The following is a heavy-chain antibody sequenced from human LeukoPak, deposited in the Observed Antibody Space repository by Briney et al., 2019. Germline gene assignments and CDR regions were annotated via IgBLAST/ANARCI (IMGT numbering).Heavy chain of an antibody. J-gene: IGHJ6*03. CDR2: IYSGGST. D-gene: IGHD6-6*01. CDR3: AKDGPPDQSSIAARYMDV. V-gene: IGHV3-53*01. CDR1: GFTVSSNY. Sequence: GGSLRLSCAASGFTVSSNYMSWVRQAPGKGLEWVSVIYSGGSTYYADSVKGRFTISRDNSKNTLYLQMNSLRAEDTAVYYCAKDGPPDQSSIAARYMDVWGKGTTVTVSS.